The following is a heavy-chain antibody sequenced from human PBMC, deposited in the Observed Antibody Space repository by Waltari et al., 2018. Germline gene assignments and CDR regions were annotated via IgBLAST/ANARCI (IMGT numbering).Heavy chain of an antibody. D-gene: IGHD1-26*01. V-gene: IGHV4-61*02. CDR2: IYTSGST. Sequence: QVQLQESGPGLVKPSQTLSLTCTVSGGSISSGSYYWCWIRQPAGKGLEWIERIYTSGSTNYNPSLKSRVTISVDTSKNQFALKLSSVTAADTAVYYCARRYSGSYLGAFDIWGQGTMVTVSS. J-gene: IGHJ3*02. CDR3: ARRYSGSYLGAFDI. CDR1: GGSISSGSYY.